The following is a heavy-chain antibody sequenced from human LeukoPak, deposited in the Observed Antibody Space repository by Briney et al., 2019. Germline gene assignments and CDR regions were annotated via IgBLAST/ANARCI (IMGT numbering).Heavy chain of an antibody. Sequence: SVKVSCKASGGTFSSYAISWVRQAPGQGLEWMGGIIPIFGTANYAQKFQGRVTMTRDTSTSTVYMELSSLRSEDTAVYYCARGGVTIFGVVLHWGQGTLVTVSS. V-gene: IGHV1-69*05. J-gene: IGHJ4*02. CDR2: IIPIFGTA. CDR3: ARGGVTIFGVVLH. CDR1: GGTFSSYA. D-gene: IGHD3-3*01.